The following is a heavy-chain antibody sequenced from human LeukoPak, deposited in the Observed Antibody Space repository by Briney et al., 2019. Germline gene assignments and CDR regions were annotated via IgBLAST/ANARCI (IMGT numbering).Heavy chain of an antibody. CDR1: GFTFSSYN. Sequence: GGSLRLSCAASGFTFSSYNMYWVRQAPGKGLEWVSSITSSSTFIYYADSVKGRFTISRDNAKNSLYLQMNSLRAEDTAVYYCARDPSTSLDYWGQGTLVTVSS. CDR2: ITSSSTFI. J-gene: IGHJ4*02. D-gene: IGHD2-2*01. CDR3: ARDPSTSLDY. V-gene: IGHV3-21*01.